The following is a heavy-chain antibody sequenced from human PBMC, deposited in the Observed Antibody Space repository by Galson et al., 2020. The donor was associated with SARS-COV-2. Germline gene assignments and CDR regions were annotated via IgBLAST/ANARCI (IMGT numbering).Heavy chain of an antibody. CDR3: ARTAVAGLYWYFDL. Sequence: GGSLRLSCAASGFTFSSYGMHWVRQATGKGLEWVSAIGTAGDTYYPGSVKGRFTISRENAKNSLYLQMNSLRAGDTAVYYCARTAVAGLYWYFDLWGRGTLVTVSS. J-gene: IGHJ2*01. CDR1: GFTFSSYG. CDR2: IGTAGDT. D-gene: IGHD6-19*01. V-gene: IGHV3-13*04.